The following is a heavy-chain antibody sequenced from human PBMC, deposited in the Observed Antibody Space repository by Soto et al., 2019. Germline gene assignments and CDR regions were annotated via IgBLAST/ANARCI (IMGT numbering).Heavy chain of an antibody. CDR2: LYSGGYT. D-gene: IGHD3-10*01. CDR3: AGGQVRAFFVY. J-gene: IGHJ4*02. V-gene: IGHV3-66*01. CDR1: GFSVSSNY. Sequence: EVQLVESGGDLVQPGGSLRLSCVASGFSVSSNYMSWVRQAPGKGLEWVSILYSGGYTYYADAVKGRFSISRDTSKNILYLQMNNMTVDDTAVYYCAGGQVRAFFVYWGQGTLVTVSS.